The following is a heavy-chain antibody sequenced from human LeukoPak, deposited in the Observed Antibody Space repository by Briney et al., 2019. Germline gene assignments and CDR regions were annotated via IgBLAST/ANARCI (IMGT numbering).Heavy chain of an antibody. CDR2: ISGSGRTT. Sequence: GGSLRLSCAASGFTFSSYPMNWVRQAPGKGLEWVSGISGSGRTTYYADSVKGRFTISRDNSKNTLFVQMNSLRAEDTAVYYCAKDRRELDVFDIWGQGTMVTVSS. J-gene: IGHJ3*02. CDR1: GFTFSSYP. V-gene: IGHV3-23*01. CDR3: AKDRRELDVFDI.